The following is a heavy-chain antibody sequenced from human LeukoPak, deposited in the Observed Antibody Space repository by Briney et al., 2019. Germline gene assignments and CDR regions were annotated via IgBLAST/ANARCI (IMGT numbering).Heavy chain of an antibody. J-gene: IGHJ6*03. D-gene: IGHD3-22*01. V-gene: IGHV4-39*01. Sequence: PPETLSLTCTVSGGSISINSYYWGWIRQPPGKGLEWIGSIYHSGSTYYNPSLRSRLTISVDTSKNQFSLKLSSVTAADTAVYYCARGRYYYDSGGYQSPYYYMDVWGKGTTVTVSS. CDR1: GGSISINSYY. CDR2: IYHSGST. CDR3: ARGRYYYDSGGYQSPYYYMDV.